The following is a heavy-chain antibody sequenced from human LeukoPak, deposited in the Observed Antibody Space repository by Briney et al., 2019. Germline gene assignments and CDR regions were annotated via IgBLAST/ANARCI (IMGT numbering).Heavy chain of an antibody. D-gene: IGHD2-15*01. J-gene: IGHJ6*03. CDR2: SNPGGT. V-gene: IGHV1-2*02. CDR3: ARGVVAATFYYYMYV. CDR1: GYTFTGYY. Sequence: GASAKVSCKAPGYTFTGYYIQWVRQAPGQGVEWMGWSNPGGTNYAQKFQGRVTRTRDSSISTAYMELSSLRSDDTAVYYCARGVVAATFYYYMYVWGKGTTVMVSS.